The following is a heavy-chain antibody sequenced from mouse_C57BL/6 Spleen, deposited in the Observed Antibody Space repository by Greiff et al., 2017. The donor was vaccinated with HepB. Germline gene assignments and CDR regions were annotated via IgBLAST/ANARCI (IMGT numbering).Heavy chain of an antibody. Sequence: VQVVESGGGLVKPGGSLKLSCSASGFTFRSYSMSLVRQTPEKRLEWVATLSDGGSYPYYPENVKGRFTLSRDNAKNNLYLQMSHLKSEDRAMYYCAREDYYGYDAWFAYWGQGTLVTVSA. V-gene: IGHV5-4*01. CDR3: AREDYYGYDAWFAY. J-gene: IGHJ3*01. CDR1: GFTFRSYS. CDR2: LSDGGSYP. D-gene: IGHD2-2*01.